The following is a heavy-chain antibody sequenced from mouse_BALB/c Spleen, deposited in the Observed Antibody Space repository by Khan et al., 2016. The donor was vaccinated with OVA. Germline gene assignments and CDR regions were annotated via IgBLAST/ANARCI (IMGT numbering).Heavy chain of an antibody. V-gene: IGHV5-17*02. CDR1: GFTFSGFG. CDR2: ISSDSSTI. Sequence: EVELVESGGGLVQPGGSRKLSCAASGFTFSGFGMHWVRQAPEKGLEWVAFISSDSSTIYYADTVKGRFPISRDNPKKTLFLQMTSLRSEDTALYFCARTGYYYFDYWGQGTTLTVSS. CDR3: ARTGYYYFDY. D-gene: IGHD2-3*01. J-gene: IGHJ2*01.